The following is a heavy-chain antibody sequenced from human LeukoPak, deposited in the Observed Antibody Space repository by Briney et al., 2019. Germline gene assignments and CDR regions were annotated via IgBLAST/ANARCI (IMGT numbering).Heavy chain of an antibody. CDR2: IYYSGST. CDR3: ARYSGTQFGP. V-gene: IGHV4-59*08. CDR1: GGSISSYY. D-gene: IGHD1-26*01. J-gene: IGHJ5*02. Sequence: SETLSLTCTVSGGSISSYYWSWIRQPPGKGLEWIGYIYYSGSTNYNPSLKSRVTISVDTSKNQFSLQVNSVTPEDTAVYYCARYSGTQFGPWGQGTLVTVSS.